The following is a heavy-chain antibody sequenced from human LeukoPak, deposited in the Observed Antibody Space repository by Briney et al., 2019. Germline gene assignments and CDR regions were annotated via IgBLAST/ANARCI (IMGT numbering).Heavy chain of an antibody. CDR3: ATQPLELLAVGYYYYYGMDV. CDR1: GFTFSSYG. V-gene: IGHV3-30*03. J-gene: IGHJ6*02. CDR2: ISYDGSNK. D-gene: IGHD1-26*01. Sequence: GESLRLSCAASGFTFSSYGMHWVRQAPGKGLEWVAVISYDGSNKYYADSVKGRFTISRDNSKNTLYLQMNSLRAEDTAVYYCATQPLELLAVGYYYYYGMDVWGQGTTVTVSS.